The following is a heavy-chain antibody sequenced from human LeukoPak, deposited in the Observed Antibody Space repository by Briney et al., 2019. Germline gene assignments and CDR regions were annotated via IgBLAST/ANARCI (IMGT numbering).Heavy chain of an antibody. Sequence: ASVKVSCKASGYTFTSYGISWVRQAPGQGLEWMGWISAYNGNTNYAQKLQGRVTMTTDTSTSTAYMELRSLRSDDTAVYYCARVDTAMVTTLFDYWGQGTLVTVSS. J-gene: IGHJ4*02. CDR1: GYTFTSYG. CDR2: ISAYNGNT. CDR3: ARVDTAMVTTLFDY. V-gene: IGHV1-18*04. D-gene: IGHD5-18*01.